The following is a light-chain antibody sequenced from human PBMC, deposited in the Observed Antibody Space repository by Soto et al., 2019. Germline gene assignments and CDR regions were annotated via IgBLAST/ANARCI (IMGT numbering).Light chain of an antibody. J-gene: IGKJ4*01. Sequence: EIVMTQSPATLSVSPGERATLSCRASQSVNSNLAWYQQKPGQAPRLLIYGASTRATGIPARFSGSGSGTEFTLTISILQSEDVAVYYCQQYNNWPLTFGGGTKVEIK. V-gene: IGKV3-15*01. CDR3: QQYNNWPLT. CDR1: QSVNSN. CDR2: GAS.